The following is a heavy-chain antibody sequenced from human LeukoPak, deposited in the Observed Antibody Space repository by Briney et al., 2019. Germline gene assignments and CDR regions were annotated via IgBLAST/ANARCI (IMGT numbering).Heavy chain of an antibody. CDR2: ISSSGSDI. CDR3: VAGIAVAGYFDY. D-gene: IGHD6-19*01. J-gene: IGHJ4*02. Sequence: GGSLRLSCAASGFTFSSYEMNWVRQAPGKGLEWVSYISSSGSDIYHADSVKGRFTISRDNSKNTLYLQMSSLRAEDTAVYYCVAGIAVAGYFDYWGQGTLVTVSS. CDR1: GFTFSSYE. V-gene: IGHV3-48*03.